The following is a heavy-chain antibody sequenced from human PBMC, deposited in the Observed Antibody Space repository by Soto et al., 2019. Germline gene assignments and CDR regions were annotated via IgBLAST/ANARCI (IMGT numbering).Heavy chain of an antibody. Sequence: QVQLVESGGGLVKPGGSLRLSCAASGFTFSDYYMSWIRQAPGKGLESLSYISGSSSDTNYADSVRGRFTISRDNAKNSLYLQMNSLRAEDTAMYYCAKGPRRLSDWGQGTLVIVSS. CDR3: AKGPRRLSD. CDR2: ISGSSSDT. D-gene: IGHD3-3*01. V-gene: IGHV3-11*05. J-gene: IGHJ4*02. CDR1: GFTFSDYY.